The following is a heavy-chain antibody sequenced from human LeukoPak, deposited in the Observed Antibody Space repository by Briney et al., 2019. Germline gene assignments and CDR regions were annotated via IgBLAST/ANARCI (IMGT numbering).Heavy chain of an antibody. D-gene: IGHD2-21*02. Sequence: ASVKVSCKASGYTSFYMHWVRQAPGQGLEWMGVISPTGGSTTYAQKFQGRVTMTRDTSTSTVYMELSSLRSEDTAVYYCARLGTSGVTAINHYWGQGTLVTVSS. CDR3: ARLGTSGVTAINHY. V-gene: IGHV1-46*01. CDR2: ISPTGGST. J-gene: IGHJ4*02. CDR1: GYTSFY.